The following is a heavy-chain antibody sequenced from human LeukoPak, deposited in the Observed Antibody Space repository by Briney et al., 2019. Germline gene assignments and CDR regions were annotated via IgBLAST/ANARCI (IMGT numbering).Heavy chain of an antibody. CDR2: ISYDGSNK. CDR3: ASFSLMVYATMNY. D-gene: IGHD2-8*01. J-gene: IGHJ4*02. V-gene: IGHV3-30*01. CDR1: GFTFSSHA. Sequence: GGSLRLSCAASGFTFSSHAMHWVRQAPGKGLEWVAVISYDGSNKYYADSVKGRFTISRDNSKNTLYLQMNSLRAEDTAVYYCASFSLMVYATMNYWGQGTLVTVSS.